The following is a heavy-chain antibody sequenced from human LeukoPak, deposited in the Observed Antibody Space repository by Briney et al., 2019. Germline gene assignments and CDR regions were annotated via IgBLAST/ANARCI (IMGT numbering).Heavy chain of an antibody. Sequence: ASVKVSCKASGYTFTGYYMHWVRQAPGQGLEWMGWINPNSGGTNYAQKFQGRVPMTRDTSISTAYMELSRLRSDDTAVYYCARAGYSSSWHLFDYWGQGTLVTVSS. CDR3: ARAGYSSSWHLFDY. CDR1: GYTFTGYY. V-gene: IGHV1-2*02. D-gene: IGHD6-13*01. CDR2: INPNSGGT. J-gene: IGHJ4*02.